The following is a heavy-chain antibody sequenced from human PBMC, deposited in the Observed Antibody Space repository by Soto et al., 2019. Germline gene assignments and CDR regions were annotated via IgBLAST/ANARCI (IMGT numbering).Heavy chain of an antibody. CDR2: IYPGDSDI. V-gene: IGHV5-51*01. Sequence: PGESLKISCRGSGYSFITYWIGWVCRMPGKGLERMGIIYPGDSDIRYSPSFQGQVTISADKSISTAYLQWSSLKASDTAMYYCARLQAAAGDNDLTFDYWGQGTLVTVSS. D-gene: IGHD6-13*01. CDR3: ARLQAAAGDNDLTFDY. J-gene: IGHJ4*02. CDR1: GYSFITYW.